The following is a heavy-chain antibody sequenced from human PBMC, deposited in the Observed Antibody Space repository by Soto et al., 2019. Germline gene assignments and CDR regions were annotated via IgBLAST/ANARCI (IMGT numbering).Heavy chain of an antibody. V-gene: IGHV4-34*01. D-gene: IGHD6-6*01. Sequence: PSETLSLTCAVYGGSFSCYYGSWIRQPPGKGLEWIGEINHSGSTNYNPSLKSRVTISVDTSKNQFSLKLSSVTAADTAVYYCARGFEPGSSSGLYYYYYMDVWGKGTTVTVSS. CDR3: ARGFEPGSSSGLYYYYYMDV. CDR2: INHSGST. J-gene: IGHJ6*03. CDR1: GGSFSCYY.